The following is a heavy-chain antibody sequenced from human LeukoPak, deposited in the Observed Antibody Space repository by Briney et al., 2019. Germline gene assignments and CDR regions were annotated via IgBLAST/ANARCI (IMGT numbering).Heavy chain of an antibody. D-gene: IGHD3-3*01. Sequence: GGSLRLSCAASGFTFSSYSMNWVRQAPGKGLEWVSSISSSSSYIYYADSVKGRFTISRDNAKNSLYLQMNSLRAEDTAVYYCAKAQITALRFLEWLSDYWGQGTLVTVSS. J-gene: IGHJ4*02. V-gene: IGHV3-21*01. CDR3: AKAQITALRFLEWLSDY. CDR2: ISSSSSYI. CDR1: GFTFSSYS.